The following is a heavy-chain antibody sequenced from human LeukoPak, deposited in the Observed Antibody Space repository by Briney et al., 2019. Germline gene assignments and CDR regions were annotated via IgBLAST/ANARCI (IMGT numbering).Heavy chain of an antibody. Sequence: ASVKVSCKASGYTFSNYALHWVRQAPGHRLEWMGWISVGNGHTEYSQRFQGRVTITRDTSASTAYMELSSLRSEDTAVYYCARADIVVVPAISWFDPWGQGTLVTVSS. D-gene: IGHD2-2*01. CDR1: GYTFSNYA. J-gene: IGHJ5*02. CDR3: ARADIVVVPAISWFDP. CDR2: ISVGNGHT. V-gene: IGHV1-3*01.